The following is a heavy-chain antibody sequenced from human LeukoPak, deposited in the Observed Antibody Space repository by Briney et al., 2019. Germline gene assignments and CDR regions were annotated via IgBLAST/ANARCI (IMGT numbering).Heavy chain of an antibody. CDR2: IKQDGSEK. V-gene: IGHV3-7*01. Sequence: GGSLRLSCAASGFTFSSYWMSWVRQAPGKGLEWVANIKQDGSEKYCVDSVKGRFTISRDNAKNSLYLQMNSLRAEDTAVYYCARVVAYCSGGSCYYYYYGMDVWGQGTTVTVSS. J-gene: IGHJ6*02. CDR3: ARVVAYCSGGSCYYYYYGMDV. CDR1: GFTFSSYW. D-gene: IGHD2-15*01.